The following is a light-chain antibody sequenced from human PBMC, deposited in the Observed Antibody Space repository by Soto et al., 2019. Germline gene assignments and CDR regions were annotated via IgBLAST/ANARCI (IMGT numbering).Light chain of an antibody. Sequence: QSALTQPASVSGSPGQSITISCTGTSSDVGGYNYVSWNQQHPGKAPKLIIYEVSNRPSGVSNRFSGSKSGDTASLTISGLHSEDEADYYCSSYTTTNTYVFGTGTKVTV. J-gene: IGLJ1*01. CDR3: SSYTTTNTYV. V-gene: IGLV2-14*01. CDR1: SSDVGGYNY. CDR2: EVS.